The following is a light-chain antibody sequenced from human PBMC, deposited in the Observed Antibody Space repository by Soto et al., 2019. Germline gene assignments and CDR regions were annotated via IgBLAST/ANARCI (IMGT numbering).Light chain of an antibody. Sequence: QPVLTQPRSVSGSPGQSVTISCTGTGSDVGAYKYVSWYQQHPGKAPKFIIYDVSERPSGVPDRFSGSKSGDTASLTISGLQVEDEADYYCCSYAGSYSWVFGGGTKLTVL. J-gene: IGLJ3*02. CDR2: DVS. CDR1: GSDVGAYKY. CDR3: CSYAGSYSWV. V-gene: IGLV2-11*01.